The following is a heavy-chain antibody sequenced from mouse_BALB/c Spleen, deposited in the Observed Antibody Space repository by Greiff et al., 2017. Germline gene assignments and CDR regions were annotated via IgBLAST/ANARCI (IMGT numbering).Heavy chain of an antibody. V-gene: IGHV5-12-1*01. CDR2: ISSGGGST. D-gene: IGHD1-1*01. Sequence: EVHLVESGGGLVKPGGSLKLSCAASGFAFSSYDMAWVRQTPEKRLEWVAYISSGGGSTYYPDTVKGRFTISRDNAKNTLYLQMSSLKSEDTAMYYCARQGYYGSSDYWGQGTTLTVSS. CDR1: GFAFSSYD. J-gene: IGHJ2*01. CDR3: ARQGYYGSSDY.